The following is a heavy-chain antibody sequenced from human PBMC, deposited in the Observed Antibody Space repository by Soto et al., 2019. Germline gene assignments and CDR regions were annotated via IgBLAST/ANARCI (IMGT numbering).Heavy chain of an antibody. V-gene: IGHV1-2*02. CDR2: INPNSGDT. D-gene: IGHD3-9*01. CDR1: GYIFTGYH. CDR3: ARDARGTRGFDEMDI. J-gene: IGHJ6*02. Sequence: ASVKVSCKASGYIFTGYHIHWVRQAPGRGLEWMGWINPNSGDTEYAQNFQGRVTMTRDTSFNLVYMEMSGLMSDDSAVYYCARDARGTRGFDEMDIWGQGTTVTVSS.